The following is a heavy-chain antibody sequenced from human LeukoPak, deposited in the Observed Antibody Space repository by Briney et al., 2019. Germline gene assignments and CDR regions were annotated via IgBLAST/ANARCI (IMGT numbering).Heavy chain of an antibody. Sequence: ASVKVSCKVSGYTLTELSMHWVRLAPGKGLEWMGGFDPDDGETIYAQKFQGRVTMTEDTSTDTAYMELSSLRSEDTAVYYCATKITHLPATASPSYYYYGMDVWGQGTTVTVSS. V-gene: IGHV1-24*01. CDR3: ATKITHLPATASPSYYYYGMDV. CDR1: GYTLTELS. J-gene: IGHJ6*02. CDR2: FDPDDGET. D-gene: IGHD2-2*01.